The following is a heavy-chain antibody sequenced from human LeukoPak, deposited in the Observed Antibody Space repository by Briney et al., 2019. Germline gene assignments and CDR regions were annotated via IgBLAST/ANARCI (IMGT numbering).Heavy chain of an antibody. J-gene: IGHJ4*02. CDR1: GGTFSSYA. D-gene: IGHD6-19*01. V-gene: IGHV1-69*05. CDR3: ATEQWLARGYFDY. CDR2: VIPIFVTA. Sequence: ASVTVSCKPSGGTFSSYATSWVRQAPGQGLEWMGGVIPIFVTANYAQKFQGRVTITTDESTSTACMELSSLRSEYTAVYYCATEQWLARGYFDYWGQGTLVTVSS.